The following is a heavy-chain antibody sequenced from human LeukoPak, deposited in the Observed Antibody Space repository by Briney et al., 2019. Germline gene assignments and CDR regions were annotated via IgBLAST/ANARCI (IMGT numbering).Heavy chain of an antibody. J-gene: IGHJ4*02. D-gene: IGHD1-26*01. CDR2: INGESGDT. V-gene: IGHV1-2*02. Sequence: ASVKVSCEASGYTLSGNSMHWVRQAPGQGLEWMGWINGESGDTKYAQRFQGRVTMTRDTSTTTVNMELTRLESDDTAVYYCARKVVGSTHPLDYWGQGTLVTVSS. CDR1: GYTLSGNS. CDR3: ARKVVGSTHPLDY.